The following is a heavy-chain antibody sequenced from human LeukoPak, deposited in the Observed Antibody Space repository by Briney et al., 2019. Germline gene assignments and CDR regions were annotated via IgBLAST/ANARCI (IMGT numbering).Heavy chain of an antibody. CDR3: ARGGVQTYYYGSESWPYYFDY. V-gene: IGHV4-59*12. CDR1: GGSISSYY. CDR2: IYYSGST. Sequence: PSETLSLTCTVSGGSISSYYWSWIRQPPGKGLGWIGCIYYSGSTNYNPSLKSRVTISVDTSKNQFSLKLSSVTAADTAVYYCARGGVQTYYYGSESWPYYFDYWGQGTLVTVSS. D-gene: IGHD3-10*01. J-gene: IGHJ4*02.